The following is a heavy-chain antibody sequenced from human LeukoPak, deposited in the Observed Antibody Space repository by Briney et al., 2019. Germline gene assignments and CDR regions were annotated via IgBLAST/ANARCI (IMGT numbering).Heavy chain of an antibody. CDR3: TIFSSSLYNWFDP. CDR2: IRSKANSYAT. CDR1: GFTFSGSA. D-gene: IGHD6-6*01. Sequence: GGSLRLSCAASGFTFSGSAMHWVRRASGKGLEWVGRIRSKANSYATAYAASVKGRFTISRDDSKNTAYLQMNSLKTEDTAVYYCTIFSSSLYNWFDPWGQGTLVTVSS. J-gene: IGHJ5*02. V-gene: IGHV3-73*01.